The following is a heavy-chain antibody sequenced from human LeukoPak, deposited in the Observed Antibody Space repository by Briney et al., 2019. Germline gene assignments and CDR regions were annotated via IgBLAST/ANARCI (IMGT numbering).Heavy chain of an antibody. J-gene: IGHJ4*02. CDR2: ISSSSSYI. D-gene: IGHD4-17*01. CDR1: GFTFSSYS. V-gene: IGHV3-21*01. Sequence: GGSLRLSCAASGFTFSSYSMNWVRQAPGKGLEWVSSISSSSSYIYYADSVKGRFTISRDNAKNSLYLQMNSLRAEDTAVYYCARSLPGLTVTTPLEDWGQGTLVTVSS. CDR3: ARSLPGLTVTTPLED.